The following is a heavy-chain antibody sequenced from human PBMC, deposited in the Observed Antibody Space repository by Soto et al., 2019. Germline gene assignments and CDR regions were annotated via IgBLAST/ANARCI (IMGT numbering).Heavy chain of an antibody. Sequence: SQTLSLTCAISGDSVSSNSAAWNWIRQSPSRGLEWLGRTYYRSKWYNDYAVSVKSRITINPDTSKNQFSLQLNSVTPEDTAVYYCARAGRDSSGYYYEYAFDIWGQGTMVTVPS. CDR2: TYYRSKWYN. CDR1: GDSVSSNSAA. V-gene: IGHV6-1*01. CDR3: ARAGRDSSGYYYEYAFDI. J-gene: IGHJ3*02. D-gene: IGHD3-22*01.